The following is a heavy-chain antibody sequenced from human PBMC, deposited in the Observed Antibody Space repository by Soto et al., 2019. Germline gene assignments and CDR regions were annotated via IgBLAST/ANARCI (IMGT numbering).Heavy chain of an antibody. Sequence: WETLSLTCAVYGGSFSGYYWSWIRQPPGKGLEWIGEINHSGSTNYNPSLKSRVTISVDTSKNQFSLKLSSVTAADTAVYYCARGKLSDYVWGSYRYHFDYWGQGTVVTVSS. CDR3: ARGKLSDYVWGSYRYHFDY. J-gene: IGHJ4*02. V-gene: IGHV4-34*01. CDR1: GGSFSGYY. CDR2: INHSGST. D-gene: IGHD3-16*02.